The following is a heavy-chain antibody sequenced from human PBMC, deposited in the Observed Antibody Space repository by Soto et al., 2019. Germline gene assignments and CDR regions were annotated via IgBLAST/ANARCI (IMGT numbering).Heavy chain of an antibody. CDR2: IYYSGST. J-gene: IGHJ5*02. CDR1: GGSISSGGYY. D-gene: IGHD4-17*01. CDR3: ARASRVTNYGDYEENWFDP. V-gene: IGHV4-31*01. Sequence: PSETLSLTCTVSGGSISSGGYYWSWIRQHPGKGPEWIGYIYYSGSTYYNPSLKSQVTISVDTSKNQFSLKLSSVTAADTAVYYCARASRVTNYGDYEENWFDPWGQGTLVTVSS.